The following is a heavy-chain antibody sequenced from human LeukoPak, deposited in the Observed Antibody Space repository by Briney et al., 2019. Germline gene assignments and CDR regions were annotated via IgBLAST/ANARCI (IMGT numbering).Heavy chain of an antibody. D-gene: IGHD6-6*01. Sequence: GSLRLSCAASGFTFSSYYMNWVRQAPGKGLEWVSSISSSSSYMYSSDSLKGRFTISRDNAKNSLYLQMNSLRVEDTAVYYCARNRGSSSSEALDYWGQGTLVTVSS. CDR1: GFTFSSYY. CDR2: ISSSSSYM. CDR3: ARNRGSSSSEALDY. J-gene: IGHJ4*02. V-gene: IGHV3-21*01.